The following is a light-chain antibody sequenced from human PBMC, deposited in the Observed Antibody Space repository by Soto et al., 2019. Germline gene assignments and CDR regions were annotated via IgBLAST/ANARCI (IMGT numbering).Light chain of an antibody. CDR3: QQRSNWWT. CDR2: DAS. V-gene: IGKV3-11*01. J-gene: IGKJ1*01. CDR1: QSVSSY. Sequence: EIVLTQSPATLSLSPGERATISCRASQSVSSYLAWYQQKPGQAPRLLIYDASNKATGIPARFSGSGSGTDFTLTISSLEPDDFAVYYCQQRSNWWTFGQGTKVEIK.